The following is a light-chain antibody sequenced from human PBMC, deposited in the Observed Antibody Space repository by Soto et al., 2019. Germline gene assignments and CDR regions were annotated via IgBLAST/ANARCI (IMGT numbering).Light chain of an antibody. CDR3: QKYNNWPLT. CDR1: QSVSSN. Sequence: VMTQSPATLSLSPGESATLSCRASQSVSSNLAWYQQKTGQAPRILIYGASTRATGIPDRLSGSGSGTELNLTISRLLSEDFAVYSCQKYNNWPLTFGGGTKVDIK. CDR2: GAS. J-gene: IGKJ4*01. V-gene: IGKV3-15*01.